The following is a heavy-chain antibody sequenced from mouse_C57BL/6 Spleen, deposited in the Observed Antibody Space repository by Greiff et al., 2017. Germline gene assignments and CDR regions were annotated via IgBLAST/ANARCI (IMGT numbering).Heavy chain of an antibody. D-gene: IGHD1-1*01. CDR2: ISSGGDYI. CDR1: GFTFSSYA. CDR3: TREGIYYYGSSYAGYAMDY. V-gene: IGHV5-9-1*02. J-gene: IGHJ4*01. Sequence: EVKLVESGEGLVKPGGSLKLSCAASGFTFSSYAMSWVRQTPEKRLEWVAYISSGGDYIYYADTVKGRFTISRDNARNTLYLQMSSLKSEDTAMYYCTREGIYYYGSSYAGYAMDYWGQGTSVTVSS.